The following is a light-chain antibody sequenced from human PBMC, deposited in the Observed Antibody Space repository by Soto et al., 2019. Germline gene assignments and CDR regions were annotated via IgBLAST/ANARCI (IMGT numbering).Light chain of an antibody. CDR1: SSDVGAYNY. CDR3: SSYTSANTIE. CDR2: DVN. J-gene: IGLJ2*01. V-gene: IGLV2-14*03. Sequence: QSVLTQPASVSGSPGQSIAISCIGTSSDVGAYNYVSWYQQYPGKAPKLIVYDVNLRPSGVSDRFSGSKSGNTASLTISGLQAEDEADYYCSSYTSANTIEIGGGTKVTVL.